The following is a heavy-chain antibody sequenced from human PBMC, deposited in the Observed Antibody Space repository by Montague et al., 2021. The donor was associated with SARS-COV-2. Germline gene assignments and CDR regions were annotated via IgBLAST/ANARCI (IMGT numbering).Heavy chain of an antibody. D-gene: IGHD4-17*01. V-gene: IGHV3-23*03. Sequence: SLRLSCAASGFTFSSYAMSWVRQAPGKGLEWVSVIYSGGSSTYYADSVKGRFTISRDNSKNTLYLQMNSLRAEDTAVYYCAKPPRHDYAEWSQGTMVTVSS. J-gene: IGHJ3*01. CDR1: GFTFSSYA. CDR3: AKPPRHDYAE. CDR2: IYSGGSST.